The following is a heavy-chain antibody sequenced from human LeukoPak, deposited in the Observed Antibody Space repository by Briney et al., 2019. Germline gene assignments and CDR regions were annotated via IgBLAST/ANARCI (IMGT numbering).Heavy chain of an antibody. CDR1: GLTFSNYA. D-gene: IGHD1-26*01. Sequence: GGSLRLSCELFGLTFSNYAMSWVRQAPGKGLDWVSTITTSGSTYYAESVKGRFTISRDNSKNTVYLQMTSLRVEDTAVYYCAKDPLVRAPDYWGQGTLVTVSS. J-gene: IGHJ4*02. V-gene: IGHV3-23*01. CDR2: ITTSGST. CDR3: AKDPLVRAPDY.